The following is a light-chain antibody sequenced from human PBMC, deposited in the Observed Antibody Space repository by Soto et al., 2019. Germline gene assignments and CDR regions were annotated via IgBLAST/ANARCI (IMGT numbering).Light chain of an antibody. J-gene: IGKJ5*01. Sequence: PGARATLSCRASQSVSTSFLAWYQQKPGQAPRLLIYGAFSRATGIPDRFSGSGSGTDFTLTISRLEPEDFAVYYCQQYGNSIPITFGQGTRLEI. CDR1: QSVSTSF. V-gene: IGKV3-20*01. CDR3: QQYGNSIPIT. CDR2: GAF.